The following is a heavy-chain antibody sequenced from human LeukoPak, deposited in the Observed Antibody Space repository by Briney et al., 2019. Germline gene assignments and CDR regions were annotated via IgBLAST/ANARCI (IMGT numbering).Heavy chain of an antibody. CDR1: GFTFDDYV. CDR2: INWNSGSI. J-gene: IGHJ4*02. D-gene: IGHD3-9*01. Sequence: GGSLRLSCAASGFTFDDYVMHWVRQAPGKGLEWGSGINWNSGSIGYADSVKGRFTISRDNGKNSLYLQMNSLRAEDTALYYCAKAFRLTGYDSYFDYWGQGTLVTVSS. V-gene: IGHV3-9*01. CDR3: AKAFRLTGYDSYFDY.